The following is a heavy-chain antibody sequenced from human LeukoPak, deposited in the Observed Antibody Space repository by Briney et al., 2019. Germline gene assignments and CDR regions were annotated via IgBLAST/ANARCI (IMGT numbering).Heavy chain of an antibody. D-gene: IGHD1-26*01. Sequence: SETLSLTCTVSGASFNSDDQYWNWIRQSPGKGLEWIGRIYTSGSTNYNASLKSRVSMSVDTSKNQFSLKLSSVTAADTAVFYCARENSGSYREFDYWGQGTLVTVSS. CDR1: GASFNSDDQY. V-gene: IGHV4-61*08. CDR2: IYTSGST. J-gene: IGHJ4*02. CDR3: ARENSGSYREFDY.